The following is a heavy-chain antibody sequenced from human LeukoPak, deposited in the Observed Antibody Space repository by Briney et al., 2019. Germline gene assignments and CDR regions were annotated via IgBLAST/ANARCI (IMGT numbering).Heavy chain of an antibody. CDR1: AYTFTSFY. J-gene: IGHJ5*02. CDR3: ARDGDYYGSGSLSWFDP. V-gene: IGHV1-46*01. D-gene: IGHD3-10*01. Sequence: ASEKVSCTASAYTFTSFYMHSVREAPGQGLEWVGIINPSGGSTSYAQKFQGRVTMTMDTSTSTVYMELSSLRSEDTAVYYCARDGDYYGSGSLSWFDPWGQGTLVTVSS. CDR2: INPSGGST.